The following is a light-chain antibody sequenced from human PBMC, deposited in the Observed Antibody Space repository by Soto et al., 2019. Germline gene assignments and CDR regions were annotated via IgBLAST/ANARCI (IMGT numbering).Light chain of an antibody. V-gene: IGKV3-20*01. CDR3: QQFSSYPLT. CDR2: DAS. CDR1: QTVRNNY. Sequence: EFVLTQSPGTLSLSPGERATLSCRASQTVRNNYLAWYQQKPGQGPRLLIYDASSRATGIPDRFSGGGSGTDFPLPISRLEPEDFGVYYCQQFSSYPLTFGGGTKVEIK. J-gene: IGKJ4*01.